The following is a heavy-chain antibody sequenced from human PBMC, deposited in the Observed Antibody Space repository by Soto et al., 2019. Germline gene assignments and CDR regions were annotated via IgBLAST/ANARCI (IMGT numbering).Heavy chain of an antibody. CDR3: ARVRRVVLHYSFDY. V-gene: IGHV4-30-4*01. CDR1: GGSIRNGDYY. Sequence: QVQLQESGPRLVKPSETLSLNCSVSGGSIRNGDYYWSWIRQAPGRGLEWIGDIYSSGRTHYNPSLNSRLAISVDTSKTQFSLSLTSVTAADTAVYFCARVRRVVLHYSFDYWGRGALVTVSS. D-gene: IGHD2-8*02. CDR2: IYSSGRT. J-gene: IGHJ4*02.